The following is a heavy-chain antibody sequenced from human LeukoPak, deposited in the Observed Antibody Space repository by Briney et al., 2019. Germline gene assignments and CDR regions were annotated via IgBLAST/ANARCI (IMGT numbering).Heavy chain of an antibody. D-gene: IGHD1-7*01. V-gene: IGHV4-38-2*02. CDR1: GYSISSGYY. J-gene: IGHJ3*02. CDR3: ARVGYNWNLWFDT. Sequence: PSETLSLTCTVSGYSISSGYYWGWIRQPPGKGLEWIGSIYHSGSTYYNPSLKSRVTISVDASKNQFSLKVNSVTAADTAIYYCARVGYNWNLWFDTWGQGTKVTVSS. CDR2: IYHSGST.